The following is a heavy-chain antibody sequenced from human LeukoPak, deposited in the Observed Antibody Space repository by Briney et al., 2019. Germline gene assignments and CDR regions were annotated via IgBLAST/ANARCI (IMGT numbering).Heavy chain of an antibody. CDR3: ARDKGDYGDYYWFDP. J-gene: IGHJ5*02. CDR2: IYYSGST. Sequence: SETLSLTCTVSGGSISSYYWSWIRQAPGKGLEWIGYIYYSGSTNYNPSLKSRVTISVDTSKNQFSLKLRSATAADTAVYYCARDKGDYGDYYWFDPWGQGTLVTVSS. V-gene: IGHV4-59*01. D-gene: IGHD4-17*01. CDR1: GGSISSYY.